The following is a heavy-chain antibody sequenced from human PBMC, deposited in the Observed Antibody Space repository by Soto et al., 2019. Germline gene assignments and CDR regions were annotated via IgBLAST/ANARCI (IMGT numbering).Heavy chain of an antibody. V-gene: IGHV4-31*11. CDR1: GGSISSGDYY. CDR2: TYHSGST. CDR3: ARGVGTAWPHDF. Sequence: SETLSLTCAVSGGSISSGDYYWNWIRRHPGKGLEWIGYTYHSGSTSYNPSLKSRITISVDKSKSQFSLKLTSVTAADTAVYYCARGVGTAWPHDFWGQGALVTVSS. J-gene: IGHJ4*02. D-gene: IGHD2-21*02.